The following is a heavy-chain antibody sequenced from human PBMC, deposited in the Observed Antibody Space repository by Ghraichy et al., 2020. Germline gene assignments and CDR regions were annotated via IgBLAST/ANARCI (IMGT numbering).Heavy chain of an antibody. CDR3: AKENMAGEVGAPVGYYDMDV. CDR1: GFTFSTCA. CDR2: ITASGDPA. D-gene: IGHD1-26*01. V-gene: IGHV3-23*01. J-gene: IGHJ6*02. Sequence: GGSLRLSCAASGFTFSTCALNWVRQAPGKGLEWVSSITASGDPAYSADSVRGRFTISRDNSKNTVYLQMSSLRVEDTAVYYCAKENMAGEVGAPVGYYDMDVWGQGTTVIVS.